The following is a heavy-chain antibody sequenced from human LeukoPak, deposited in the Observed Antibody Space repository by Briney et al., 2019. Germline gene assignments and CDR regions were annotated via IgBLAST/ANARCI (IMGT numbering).Heavy chain of an antibody. CDR2: IKQDGSEK. V-gene: IGHV3-7*01. CDR1: GFTVSSNY. D-gene: IGHD3-10*01. CDR3: ARDNYYGSGTYGFESY. J-gene: IGHJ4*02. Sequence: GGSLRLSCAASGFTVSSNYMSWVRQAPGQGLEWVANIKQDGSEKYYVDSVKGRFTISRDNAKNSLYLQMNSLRAEDTAIYYCARDNYYGSGTYGFESYWGQGTLVTVSS.